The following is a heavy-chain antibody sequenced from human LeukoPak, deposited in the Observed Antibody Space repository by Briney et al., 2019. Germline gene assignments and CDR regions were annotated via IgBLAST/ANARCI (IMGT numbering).Heavy chain of an antibody. J-gene: IGHJ3*02. D-gene: IGHD6-13*01. CDR2: ISSSSSTI. CDR3: ARSHSGMVALLFNHAFDI. CDR1: VFTFSSYS. V-gene: IGHV3-48*02. Sequence: PGGSLRLSCAASVFTFSSYSMNCVRQAPGKGLEWVSYISSSSSTIYYADSVKGRFTISRDNAKNSLYLQMNSLRDQDTAVYYCARSHSGMVALLFNHAFDIWGQGTMVTVSS.